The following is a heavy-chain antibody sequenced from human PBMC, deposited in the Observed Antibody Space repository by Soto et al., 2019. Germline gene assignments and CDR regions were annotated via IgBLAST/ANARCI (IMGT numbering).Heavy chain of an antibody. J-gene: IGHJ6*02. CDR1: GFTLSNFA. CDR3: ARDYSYQRAMDV. Sequence: GGSLRLSCAASGFTLSNFAVYWVRQAPGKGLEWVTVISYDGSHKYYADSVKGRFTISRDNSKNTLYLQMNNLRAEDSAVYFCARDYSYQRAMDVWGQGTTVTVSS. V-gene: IGHV3-30-3*01. CDR2: ISYDGSHK. D-gene: IGHD2-15*01.